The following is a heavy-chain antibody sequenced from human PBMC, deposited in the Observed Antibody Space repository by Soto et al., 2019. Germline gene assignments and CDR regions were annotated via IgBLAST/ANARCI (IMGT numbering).Heavy chain of an antibody. CDR3: ARGRVSVTKFDP. Sequence: QVQLVXXXXXVKKPGASVKVSCKASGYTXTXYGISWVRQAPGQGLEWMGWISAYNGNTNYAQKLQGRVTMTTDTSTSTAYMELRSLRSDDTAVYYCARGRVSVTKFDPWGQGTLVTVSS. V-gene: IGHV1-18*01. D-gene: IGHD3-16*02. CDR1: GYTXTXYG. J-gene: IGHJ5*02. CDR2: ISAYNGNT.